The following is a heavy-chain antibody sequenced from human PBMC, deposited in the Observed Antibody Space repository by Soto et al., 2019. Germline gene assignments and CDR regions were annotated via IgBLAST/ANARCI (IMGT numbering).Heavy chain of an antibody. J-gene: IGHJ4*02. V-gene: IGHV3-7*04. CDR3: ARGDGDYYDGNGYLGRH. CDR2: IKQDGTEK. CDR1: GFTFSNYW. D-gene: IGHD3-22*01. Sequence: GGSLRLSCAASGFTFSNYWLSWVRQAPGKGLEWVANIKQDGTEKYYVGSVEGRFAISRDNAKNSLYLQMNSLRAEDTAVYFCARGDGDYYDGNGYLGRHWGQGTLVTVSS.